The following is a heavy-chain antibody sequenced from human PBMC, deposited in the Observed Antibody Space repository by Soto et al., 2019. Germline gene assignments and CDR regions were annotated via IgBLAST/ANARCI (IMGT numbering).Heavy chain of an antibody. J-gene: IGHJ4*02. CDR2: IYYSGSN. CDR3: ARVYAYYFDY. CDR1: GGSLSSYD. V-gene: IGHV4-59*01. Sequence: SETLSVTCRVLGGSLSSYDWSWIRQHPGKGVEWIGYIYYSGSNNYNPSLKSRCTISVDTSKNHFSLKLSSVTAADTAVYYCARVYAYYFDYWGQGTLVTVSS. D-gene: IGHD2-8*01.